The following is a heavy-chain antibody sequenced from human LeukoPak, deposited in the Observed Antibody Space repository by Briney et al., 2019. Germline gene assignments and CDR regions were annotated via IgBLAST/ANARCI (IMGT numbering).Heavy chain of an antibody. J-gene: IGHJ4*02. CDR2: MNPNSGNT. CDR3: ARGWYDSSGYYYFDY. CDR1: GYTFTSYG. D-gene: IGHD3-22*01. Sequence: ASVKVSCEASGYTFTSYGINWVRQATGQGLEWMGWMNPNSGNTGYAQKFQGRVTMTRNTSISTAYMELSSLRSEDTAVYYCARGWYDSSGYYYFDYWGQGTLVTVSS. V-gene: IGHV1-8*01.